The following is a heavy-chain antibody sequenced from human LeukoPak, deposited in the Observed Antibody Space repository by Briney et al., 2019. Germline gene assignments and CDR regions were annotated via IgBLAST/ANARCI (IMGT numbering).Heavy chain of an antibody. CDR1: GGTFSSYA. V-gene: IGHV1-69*13. CDR3: ARTKTAGDFDY. J-gene: IGHJ4*02. Sequence: ASVQVSCQASGGTFSSYAISWVRQAPGQGLEWMGGIIPIFGTANYAQKFQGRVTITADESTSTAYMELSSLRSEDTAVYYCARTKTAGDFDYWGQGTLVTVSS. CDR2: IIPIFGTA. D-gene: IGHD6-13*01.